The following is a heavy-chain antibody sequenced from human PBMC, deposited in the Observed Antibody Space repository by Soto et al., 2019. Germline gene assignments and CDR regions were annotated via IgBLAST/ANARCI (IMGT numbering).Heavy chain of an antibody. CDR2: IYYSGST. CDR1: GGSISSYY. J-gene: IGHJ4*02. CDR3: ARVLKPWLRFDY. Sequence: SETLSLTCTVSGGSISSYYWSWIRQPPGKGLEWIGYIYYSGSTNYNPSLKSRVTISVDTSKNQFSLKLSSVTVADTAVYYCARVLKPWLRFDYWGQGTLVPVSS. V-gene: IGHV4-59*01. D-gene: IGHD5-12*01.